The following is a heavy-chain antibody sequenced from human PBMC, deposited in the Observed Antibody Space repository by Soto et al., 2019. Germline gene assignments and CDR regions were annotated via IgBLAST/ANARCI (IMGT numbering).Heavy chain of an antibody. CDR3: ANTRNTVVVVAPGT. CDR1: GFTFSSYA. Sequence: GGSLRLSCAASGFTFSSYAMSWVRQAPGKGLEWVSAISGSGGSTYYADSVKGRLTISRDNSKNTLYLQMNSLRAEDTAVYYCANTRNTVVVVAPGTWGQGPLVTVSS. J-gene: IGHJ5*02. D-gene: IGHD2-15*01. CDR2: ISGSGGST. V-gene: IGHV3-23*01.